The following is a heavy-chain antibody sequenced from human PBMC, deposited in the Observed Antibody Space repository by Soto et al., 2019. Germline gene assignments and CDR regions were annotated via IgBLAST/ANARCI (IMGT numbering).Heavy chain of an antibody. CDR1: GFTFSSYS. V-gene: IGHV3-21*01. D-gene: IGHD3-22*01. CDR2: ISSSSSYI. CDR3: ARTSTYYYDSSDLGALDI. Sequence: GGSLRLSCAASGFTFSSYSMNWVRQAPGKGLEWVSSISSSSSYIYYADSVKGRFTISRDNAKNSLYLQMNSLRAEDTAVYYCARTSTYYYDSSDLGALDIWGQGTMVTVS. J-gene: IGHJ3*02.